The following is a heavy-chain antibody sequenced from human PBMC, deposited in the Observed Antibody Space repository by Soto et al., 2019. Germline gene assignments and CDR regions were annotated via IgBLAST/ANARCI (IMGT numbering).Heavy chain of an antibody. J-gene: IGHJ4*02. CDR2: INHSGST. V-gene: IGHV4-34*01. D-gene: IGHD2-21*01. Sequence: QVQLQQWGAGLLKPSETLSLTCAVYGGSFSGYYWSWIRQPPGKGLEWIGEINHSGSTNYNPSLKSRVTISVDTSKNQFSLKLSSVTAADTAVYYCARGGEKVVVIGGTFDYWGQGTLVTVSS. CDR1: GGSFSGYY. CDR3: ARGGEKVVVIGGTFDY.